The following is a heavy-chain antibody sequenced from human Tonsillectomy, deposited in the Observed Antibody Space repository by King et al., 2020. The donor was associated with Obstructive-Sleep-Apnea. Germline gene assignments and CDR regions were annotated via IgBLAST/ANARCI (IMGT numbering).Heavy chain of an antibody. CDR2: IPSDVRNT. Sequence: VQLVESGGGVVQPGRSLRLSCAASGFTFSSYAMHLVRQAPGQGLAWVAVIPSDVRNTYYADSVKGRFTISSDNSRNTLYLQMNSLGAEDTAVYFCARALRYSSGWFSITYYFDYWGQGTLVTVSS. CDR3: ARALRYSSGWFSITYYFDY. J-gene: IGHJ4*02. CDR1: GFTFSSYA. D-gene: IGHD6-19*01. V-gene: IGHV3-30*04.